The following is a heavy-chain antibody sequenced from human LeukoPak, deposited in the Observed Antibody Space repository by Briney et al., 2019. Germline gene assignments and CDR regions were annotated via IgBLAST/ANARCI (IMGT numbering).Heavy chain of an antibody. CDR2: ISGSGGST. J-gene: IGHJ4*02. D-gene: IGHD5-18*01. V-gene: IGHV3-23*01. Sequence: PGGSLRLSCAASGFTFSSYAMSWVRQAPGKGLEWVSAISGSGGSTYYADSVKGRFTISRVNSKNTLYLQMNSLRAEDTAVYYCAKGAWIQLWSYYFDYWGQGTLVTVSS. CDR1: GFTFSSYA. CDR3: AKGAWIQLWSYYFDY.